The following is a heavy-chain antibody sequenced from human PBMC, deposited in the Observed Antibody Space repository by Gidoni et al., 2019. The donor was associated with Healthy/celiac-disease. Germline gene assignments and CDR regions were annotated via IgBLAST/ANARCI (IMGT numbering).Heavy chain of an antibody. CDR2: IFSNDEK. J-gene: IGHJ6*02. D-gene: IGHD2-2*01. V-gene: IGHV2-26*01. CDR1: EFSLNNARMG. CDR3: ARIRCSSTSCYYYYYGMDV. Sequence: VTLKESGHVLVKTTETLKLTCTVSEFSLNNARMGVSWIRQPPGKALYWIAHIFSNDEKSSRTSLKSMLTISKDTSKSQVFLTMTNMDPVDTATYYCARIRCSSTSCYYYYYGMDVWDQGTTVTVSS.